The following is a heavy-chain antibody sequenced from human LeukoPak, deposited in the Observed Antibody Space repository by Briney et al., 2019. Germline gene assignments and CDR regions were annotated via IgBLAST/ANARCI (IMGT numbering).Heavy chain of an antibody. D-gene: IGHD2-15*01. CDR1: GYTLTELS. CDR3: ARDRSFSPPDPFDL. Sequence: ASVKVSCKVSGYTLTELSMHWLRQAPGKGLEWMGGFDPEDGETIYAQKFQGRVTMTEDTSTDTAYMELSSLRSEDTAVYYCARDRSFSPPDPFDLWGQGTMVTVSS. V-gene: IGHV1-24*01. CDR2: FDPEDGET. J-gene: IGHJ3*01.